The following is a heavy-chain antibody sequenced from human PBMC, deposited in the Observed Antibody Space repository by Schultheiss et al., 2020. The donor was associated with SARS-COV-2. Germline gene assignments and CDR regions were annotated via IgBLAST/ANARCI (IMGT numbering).Heavy chain of an antibody. CDR2: IRDDGSEK. D-gene: IGHD3-22*01. J-gene: IGHJ3*02. V-gene: IGHV3-7*01. CDR3: ARDGGLVDYYDSSGYLI. Sequence: GGSLRLSCAASGFTFSSYWMSWVRQPPGKGLEWVAYIRDDGSEKYYADSVKGRFTISRHNSKNTLYVQMNSLRAEDTAVYYCARDGGLVDYYDSSGYLIWGQGTMVTVSS. CDR1: GFTFSSYW.